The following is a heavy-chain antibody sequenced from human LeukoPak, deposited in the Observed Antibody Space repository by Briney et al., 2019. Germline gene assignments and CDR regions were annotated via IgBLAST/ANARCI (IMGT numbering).Heavy chain of an antibody. J-gene: IGHJ4*02. CDR2: IYYSGST. CDR1: GGSISSDTYY. V-gene: IGHV4-31*03. Sequence: SETLSLTCTVSGGSISSDTYYWGWIRQPPGKGLEWIGYIYYSGSTYYNPSLKSRVTISVDTSKNQFSLKLSSVTAADTAVYYCAREVDGLADDYVWGSYRHFDYWGQGTLVTVSS. D-gene: IGHD3-16*02. CDR3: AREVDGLADDYVWGSYRHFDY.